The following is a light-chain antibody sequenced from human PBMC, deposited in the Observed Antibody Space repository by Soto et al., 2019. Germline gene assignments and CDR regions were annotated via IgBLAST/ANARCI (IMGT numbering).Light chain of an antibody. CDR2: DAS. J-gene: IGKJ4*01. CDR3: QQYYRYPLT. V-gene: IGKV1-5*01. CDR1: QSFSTW. Sequence: DIQMTQSPSTLSASVGDRVTVTCRASQSFSTWLAWYQQKPGKAPKLLIYDASNLESGVPSRFRGSGSGTEFTLTIPSLQPDDFATYYCQQYYRYPLTFGGGTTVEIK.